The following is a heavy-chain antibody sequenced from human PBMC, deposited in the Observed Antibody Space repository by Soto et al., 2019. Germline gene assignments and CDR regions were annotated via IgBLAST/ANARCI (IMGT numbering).Heavy chain of an antibody. V-gene: IGHV4-34*01. D-gene: IGHD3-10*01. CDR1: KSVFSGDY. J-gene: IGHJ4*02. CDR2: INYSETT. CDR3: ARRYGSGKYYFDF. Sequence: PSETVSMTFVAGKSVFSGDYCSWVRQPPGKGLEWIGEINYSETTNYNPSLESPVTVSVDSFKNQCTLKVTSVTAADTAVYYCARRYGSGKYYFDFWGQGTPVTVSS.